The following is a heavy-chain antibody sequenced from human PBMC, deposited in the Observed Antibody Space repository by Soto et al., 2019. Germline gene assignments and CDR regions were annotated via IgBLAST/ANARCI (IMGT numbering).Heavy chain of an antibody. CDR3: AKDAVSGDGVWLLDS. CDR2: LLRSGSST. V-gene: IGHV3-23*01. D-gene: IGHD4-17*01. J-gene: IGHJ5*02. Sequence: PGGSLRLSCAASGFTFRSYAMSWARQAPGKGLEWVSSLLRSGSSTYYADSVKGRFTISSDISANSLYLQMDSLRAEDTAVYYCAKDAVSGDGVWLLDSWGQGTVVTV. CDR1: GFTFRSYA.